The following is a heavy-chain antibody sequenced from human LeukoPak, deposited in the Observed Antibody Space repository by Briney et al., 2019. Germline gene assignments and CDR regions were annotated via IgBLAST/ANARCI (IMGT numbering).Heavy chain of an antibody. V-gene: IGHV1-2*02. J-gene: IGHJ5*02. CDR1: GYTFTGYY. Sequence: ASVKVSCKASGYTFTGYYMHWVRQAPGQGLEWMGWINPNSGGTNYAQKFQGRVIMTRDTSISTAYMELSRLRSDDTAVYYCASGGITIFGVVIIGWFDPWGQGTLVTVSS. CDR2: INPNSGGT. D-gene: IGHD3-3*01. CDR3: ASGGITIFGVVIIGWFDP.